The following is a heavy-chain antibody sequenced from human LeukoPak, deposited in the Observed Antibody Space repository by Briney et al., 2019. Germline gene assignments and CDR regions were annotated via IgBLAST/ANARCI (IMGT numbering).Heavy chain of an antibody. CDR2: INPNSGGT. CDR3: AREGVDWNHSVYYFDY. V-gene: IGHV1-2*02. D-gene: IGHD1-1*01. J-gene: IGHJ4*02. Sequence: EASVKVSCKASGYTSTGYYMHWVRQAPGQGLEWMGWINPNSGGTNYAQKFQGRVTMTRDTSISTAYMELSRLRSDDTAVYYCAREGVDWNHSVYYFDYWGQGTLVTVSS. CDR1: GYTSTGYY.